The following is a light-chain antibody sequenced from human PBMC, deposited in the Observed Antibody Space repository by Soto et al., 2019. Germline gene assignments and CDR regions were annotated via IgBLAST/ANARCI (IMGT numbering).Light chain of an antibody. CDR3: QQYVSSPVT. CDR2: GAS. Sequence: EIVLTQSPGTLSLSPGERATLSCRASQSVSSSYLAWYQQKPGQAPRLLIYGASSRATGIPDGFSGSGSGTDFTLTISRLEPEDFAVYYCQQYVSSPVTFGQGTKVEIK. CDR1: QSVSSSY. V-gene: IGKV3-20*01. J-gene: IGKJ1*01.